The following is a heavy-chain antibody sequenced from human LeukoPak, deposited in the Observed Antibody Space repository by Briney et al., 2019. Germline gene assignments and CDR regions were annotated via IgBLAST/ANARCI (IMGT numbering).Heavy chain of an antibody. Sequence: GGSLRLSCAASGFTVSSNYMSWVRQAPGKGLEWVSIIYSGGSTYYADSVRGRFTISRDNSKNTLYLQMNSLRAEDTAVYYCASRSSGYPLYYYGMDVWGQGTTVTVSS. CDR3: ASRSSGYPLYYYGMDV. CDR2: IYSGGST. D-gene: IGHD3-22*01. J-gene: IGHJ6*02. V-gene: IGHV3-66*01. CDR1: GFTVSSNY.